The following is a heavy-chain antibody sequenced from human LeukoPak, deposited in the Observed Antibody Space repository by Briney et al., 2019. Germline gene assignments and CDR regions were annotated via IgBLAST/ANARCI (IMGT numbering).Heavy chain of an antibody. V-gene: IGHV3-30*03. Sequence: GGSLRLSCAVSGITLSNYGMSWVRQAPGKGLEWVAVISYDGSNKYYADSEKGRFTISRDNSKNTLYLQMNSLRAEDTAVYYCARNFDYWGQGTLVTVSS. CDR1: GITLSNYG. CDR2: ISYDGSNK. CDR3: ARNFDY. J-gene: IGHJ4*02.